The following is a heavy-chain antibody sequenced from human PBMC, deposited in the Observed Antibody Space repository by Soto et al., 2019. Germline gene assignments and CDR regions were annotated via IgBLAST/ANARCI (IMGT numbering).Heavy chain of an antibody. J-gene: IGHJ6*02. V-gene: IGHV3-21*01. CDR2: ISSSSSYI. D-gene: IGHD3-16*01. CDR1: GFTFSSYS. CDR3: ARAPWGGASYGMDV. Sequence: EVQLVESGGGLVKPGGSLRLSCAASGFTFSSYSMNWVRQAPGKGLAWVSSISSSSSYIYYADSVKGRFTISRDNAKNALYLQMNSLRAEDTAVYYCARAPWGGASYGMDVWGQGNTGTVSS.